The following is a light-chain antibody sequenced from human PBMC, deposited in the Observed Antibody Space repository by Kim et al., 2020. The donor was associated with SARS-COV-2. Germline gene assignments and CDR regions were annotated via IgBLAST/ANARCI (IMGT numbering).Light chain of an antibody. CDR2: DAS. CDR1: QCVSSY. Sequence: GERAAPPCRASQCVSSYLAWNQQKPGQAPKLLIYDASNGATGIPARFSGSASGTDFTLTIRSLEPEDFAVYYCQQRSNWPPRYSFGQGTKLEI. J-gene: IGKJ2*03. CDR3: QQRSNWPPRYS. V-gene: IGKV3-11*01.